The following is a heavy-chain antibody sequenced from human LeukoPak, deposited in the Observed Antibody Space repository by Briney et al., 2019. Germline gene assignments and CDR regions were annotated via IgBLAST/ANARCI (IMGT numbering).Heavy chain of an antibody. CDR1: GYTFTSQY. D-gene: IGHD3-10*01. CDR2: INPSGGST. J-gene: IGHJ3*02. Sequence: ASVKVSCKASGYTFTSQYVHWVRQAPGRGLEWMGIINPSGGSTRYAQKFQGRVTMTRDTSTSTVYMELKRLRSEDTAVYYCASWFGENDALDIWGQGTWSPSL. V-gene: IGHV1-46*01. CDR3: ASWFGENDALDI.